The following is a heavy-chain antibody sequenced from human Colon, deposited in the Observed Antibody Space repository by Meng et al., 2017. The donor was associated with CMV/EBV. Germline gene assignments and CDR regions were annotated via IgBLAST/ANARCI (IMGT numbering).Heavy chain of an antibody. D-gene: IGHD5-12*01. CDR2: IDYSGST. J-gene: IGHJ4*02. CDR1: GGSISTSSYF. Sequence: SETLSLTCTVSGGSISTSSYFWGWIRQPPGKGLEWIATIDYSGSTDYNPSLQRRVTMSVDTSKNQFSLNVTSVTAADTAVYYCMNRAYSQGQDFWGQGMPVTVSS. CDR3: MNRAYSQGQDF. V-gene: IGHV4-39*07.